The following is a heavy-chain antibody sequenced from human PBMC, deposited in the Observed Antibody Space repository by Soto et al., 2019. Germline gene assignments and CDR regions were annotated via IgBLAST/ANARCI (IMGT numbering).Heavy chain of an antibody. CDR3: ARATVTYYYFDY. CDR1: GGSISSGGYS. J-gene: IGHJ4*02. V-gene: IGHV4-30-2*01. CDR2: IYHSGST. D-gene: IGHD4-17*01. Sequence: KPSETLSLTCAVSGGSISSGGYSWSWIRQPAGKGLEWIGFIYHSGSTNYNPSLKSRVTMSVDRSKNQFSLKLRSVTAADTAVYYCARATVTYYYFDYWGQGTLVTVYS.